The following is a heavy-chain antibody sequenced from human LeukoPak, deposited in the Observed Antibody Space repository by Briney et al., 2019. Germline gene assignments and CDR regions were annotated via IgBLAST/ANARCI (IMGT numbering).Heavy chain of an antibody. CDR3: TRAGYSGSYYFDY. Sequence: GGSLRLSCTASGFTFGDYAMSWFRQAPGKGLEWVGFIRSKAYGGTTEYAASVKGRFTISRDDSKSIAYLQMNSLKTEDTAVYYCTRAGYSGSYYFDYWGQGALVTVSS. CDR1: GFTFGDYA. D-gene: IGHD1-26*01. V-gene: IGHV3-49*03. J-gene: IGHJ4*02. CDR2: IRSKAYGGTT.